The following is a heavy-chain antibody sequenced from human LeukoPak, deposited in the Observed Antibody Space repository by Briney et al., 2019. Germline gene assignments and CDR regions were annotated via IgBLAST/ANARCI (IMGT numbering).Heavy chain of an antibody. CDR3: ARDYYGSGSYIFDY. V-gene: IGHV3-48*03. CDR2: ISSSSSTI. Sequence: GGSLRLSCAASGFTFSSYEMMWLRPARGEGVVGVSYISSSSSTIYYADYVKGRFTISRDNAKNSLYLQMNSLRAEDTAVYYCARDYYGSGSYIFDYWGQGTLVTVSS. J-gene: IGHJ4*02. CDR1: GFTFSSYE. D-gene: IGHD3-10*01.